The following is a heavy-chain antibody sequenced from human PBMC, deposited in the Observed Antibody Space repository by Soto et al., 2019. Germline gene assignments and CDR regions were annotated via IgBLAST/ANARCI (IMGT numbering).Heavy chain of an antibody. V-gene: IGHV3-30-3*01. J-gene: IGHJ4*02. CDR3: ARGQQLVDYFDY. CDR1: GFTFSSYA. Sequence: GGSLRLSCAASGFTFSSYAMHWVRQAPGKGLEWVAVISYDGSNKYYADSVKGRFTISRDNSKNTLYLQMNSLRAEDTAVYYCARGQQLVDYFDYRGQGTLVTVSS. CDR2: ISYDGSNK. D-gene: IGHD6-13*01.